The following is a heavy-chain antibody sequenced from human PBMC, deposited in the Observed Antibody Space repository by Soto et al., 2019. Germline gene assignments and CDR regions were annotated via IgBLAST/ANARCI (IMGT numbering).Heavy chain of an antibody. V-gene: IGHV1-69*13. J-gene: IGHJ6*03. CDR2: IIPIFGTA. Sequence: SVKVSCKASGGTFSSYAISWVRQAPGQGLEWMGGIIPIFGTANYAQKFQGRVTITADESTSTAYMELSSLRSEDTAVYYCARDHRRYYYMDVWGKGTTVTVSS. CDR3: ARDHRRYYYMDV. CDR1: GGTFSSYA.